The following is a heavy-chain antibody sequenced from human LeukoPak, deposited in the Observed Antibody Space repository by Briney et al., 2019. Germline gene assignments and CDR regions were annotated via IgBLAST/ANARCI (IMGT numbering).Heavy chain of an antibody. Sequence: GGSLRLSCVASGFTFSDYYMSWIRQAPGKGLEWLSYISSGGSYTNYGDSVKGRFTISRDNAKNSLYLQMNSLRAEDTAVYYCARGGSYYGSGSSQRWFDPWGLGTLVTVSS. CDR3: ARGGSYYGSGSSQRWFDP. J-gene: IGHJ5*02. D-gene: IGHD3-10*01. V-gene: IGHV3-11*03. CDR2: ISSGGSYT. CDR1: GFTFSDYY.